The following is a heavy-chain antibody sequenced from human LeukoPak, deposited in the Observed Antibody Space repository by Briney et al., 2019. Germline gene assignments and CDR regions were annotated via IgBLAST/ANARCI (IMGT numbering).Heavy chain of an antibody. CDR1: GGSFSGYY. V-gene: IGHV4-34*01. CDR3: ARGGRDGYNTGLDY. CDR2: INHSGST. J-gene: IGHJ4*02. Sequence: SETLSLTCAVYGGSFSGYYWSWIRQPPGKGLEWIWEINHSGSTNYNPSLKSRVTISVDTSKNQFSLKLSSVTAADTAVYYCARGGRDGYNTGLDYWGQGTLVTVSS. D-gene: IGHD5-24*01.